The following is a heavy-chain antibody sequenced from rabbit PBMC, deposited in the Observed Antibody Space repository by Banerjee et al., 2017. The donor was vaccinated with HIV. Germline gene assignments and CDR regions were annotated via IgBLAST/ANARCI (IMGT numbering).Heavy chain of an antibody. D-gene: IGHD4-2*01. V-gene: IGHV1S47*01. CDR3: ARGGVNAGDGCPL. Sequence: QEQLVESGGGLVTPGESLKLTCKASGFDFSSNAECWVRQAPGKGLEWIACIYTGSGAYTYYASWVNGRFTISRSTSLNTVDLKMTSLTAADSATYFCARGGVNAGDGCPLWGPGTLVTVS. J-gene: IGHJ4*01. CDR1: GFDFSSNA. CDR2: IYTGSGAYT.